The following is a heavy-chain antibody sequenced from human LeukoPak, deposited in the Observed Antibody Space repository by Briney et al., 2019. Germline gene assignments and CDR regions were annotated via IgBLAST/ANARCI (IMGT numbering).Heavy chain of an antibody. J-gene: IGHJ4*02. CDR1: GFTFSDYY. CDR3: ARVASITMICDF. D-gene: IGHD3-22*01. Sequence: GGSLRLSCAASGFTFSDYYMSWIRQAPGKGLEWVSYISTSGRYTNYTDSVKGRFTISRDNAENSLFLQMNSLRAEDTAVYYCARVASITMICDFWGQGTLVTVSS. CDR2: ISTSGRYT. V-gene: IGHV3-11*06.